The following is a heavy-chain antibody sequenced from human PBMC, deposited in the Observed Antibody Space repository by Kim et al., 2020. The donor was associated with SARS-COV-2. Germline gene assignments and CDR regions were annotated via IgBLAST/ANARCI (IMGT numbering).Heavy chain of an antibody. V-gene: IGHV1-58*01. CDR3: AADSSGYLDAFDI. J-gene: IGHJ3*02. Sequence: NYAQKFHDRVTITGDMSTSTAYMELSSLRSDDAAVYYCAADSSGYLDAFDIWGQGTMVTVSS. D-gene: IGHD3-22*01.